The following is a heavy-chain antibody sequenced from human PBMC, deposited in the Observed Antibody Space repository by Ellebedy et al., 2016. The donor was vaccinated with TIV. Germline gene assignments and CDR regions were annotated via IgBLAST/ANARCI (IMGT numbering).Heavy chain of an antibody. CDR3: ARSPYDSWFH. CDR1: GFTVSNNY. D-gene: IGHD3-10*01. Sequence: GESLKISCAASGFTVSNNYMSWVRQAPGKGLEWVSVIYSGGVTVYADSVKGRFTISRDNSKNTVYLQINSLRFEDTAMYYCARSPYDSWFHWGQGTLVTVSS. CDR2: IYSGGVT. J-gene: IGHJ4*02. V-gene: IGHV3-53*01.